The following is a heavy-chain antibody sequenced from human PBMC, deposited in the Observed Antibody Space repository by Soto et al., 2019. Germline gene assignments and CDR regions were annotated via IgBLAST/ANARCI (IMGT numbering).Heavy chain of an antibody. CDR1: GYSFTSYW. J-gene: IGHJ4*02. V-gene: IGHV5-51*01. D-gene: IGHD3-22*01. Sequence: GESLKISCKGSGYSFTSYWIGGVRQMPGKGLEWMGIIYPGDSDTRYSPSFQGQVTISADKSISTAYLQWSSLKASDTAMYYCARTGYYYDSSGYYRYYFDYWGQGTLVTVSS. CDR3: ARTGYYYDSSGYYRYYFDY. CDR2: IYPGDSDT.